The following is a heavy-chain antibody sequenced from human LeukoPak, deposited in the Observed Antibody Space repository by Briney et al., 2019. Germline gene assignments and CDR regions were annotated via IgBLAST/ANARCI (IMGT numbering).Heavy chain of an antibody. V-gene: IGHV1-3*01. CDR3: ARSIVYSSDSDGGYYFDY. D-gene: IGHD6-19*01. CDR1: GYTFTSFA. J-gene: IGHJ4*02. Sequence: ASVKVSCKASGYTFTSFAIHWVRQAPGQRLEWMGWINAGNGNTKFSQHFQGRVSITRDTSASTAHMELSYLRSEDTALYFCARSIVYSSDSDGGYYFDYWGQGTLVTVSS. CDR2: INAGNGNT.